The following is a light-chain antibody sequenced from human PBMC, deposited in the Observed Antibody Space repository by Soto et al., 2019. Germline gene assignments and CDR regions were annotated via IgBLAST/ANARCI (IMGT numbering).Light chain of an antibody. CDR2: GAS. V-gene: IGKV3-20*01. J-gene: IGKJ1*01. Sequence: EIVLTQSPGTLSLSLGEGATLSCRASQSVSSDYLAWYQQKPGQAPRLLIYGASTRATGIPDRFSGSGSGTDFTLTIRRLEPEDFAVYYCQQYGTSPEWTFGQGTRWIS. CDR1: QSVSSDY. CDR3: QQYGTSPEWT.